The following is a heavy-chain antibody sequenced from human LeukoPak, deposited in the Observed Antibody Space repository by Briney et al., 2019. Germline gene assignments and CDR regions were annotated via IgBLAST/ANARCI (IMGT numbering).Heavy chain of an antibody. V-gene: IGHV1-69*13. D-gene: IGHD5-24*01. CDR3: ARDSIGRDGYNLAGFDP. CDR2: IIPIFGTA. J-gene: IGHJ5*02. CDR1: GGTFSSYA. Sequence: SVKVSCKASGGTFSSYAISWVRQAPGQGLEWMGGIIPIFGTANYAQKFQGRVTVTADESTSTAYMELSSLRSEDTAVYYCARDSIGRDGYNLAGFDPWGQGTLVTVSS.